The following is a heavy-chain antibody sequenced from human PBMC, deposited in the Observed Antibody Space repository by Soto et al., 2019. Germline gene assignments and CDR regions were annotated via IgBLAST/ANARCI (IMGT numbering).Heavy chain of an antibody. CDR2: IYHSGNT. Sequence: VQLRQSGPGLVKPSGTLSLTCAVSGGSISSSNWWTWVRQAPGKGLEWIGEIYHSGNTYYNPSLKGRVTITVDKFNNQFTLKLNSVPAADPAVYYCATLPPRVVASLLPIPTWGQGTLVTVSS. J-gene: IGHJ5*02. CDR1: GGSISSSNW. D-gene: IGHD1-26*01. CDR3: ATLPPRVVASLLPIPT. V-gene: IGHV4-4*02.